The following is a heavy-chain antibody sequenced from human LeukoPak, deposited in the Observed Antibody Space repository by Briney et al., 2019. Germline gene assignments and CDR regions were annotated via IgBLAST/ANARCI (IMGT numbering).Heavy chain of an antibody. CDR2: IYTSGST. V-gene: IGHV4-4*07. J-gene: IGHJ4*02. Sequence: SETLSLTCTVSGGSISSYYWSWIRQPAGKGLEWIGRIYTSGSTNYNPSLKSRVTMSVDTSKNQFSLKLSSVTAADTAVYYCARDGGDIAAASTLDYWGQGTLVSVSS. D-gene: IGHD6-13*01. CDR1: GGSISSYY. CDR3: ARDGGDIAAASTLDY.